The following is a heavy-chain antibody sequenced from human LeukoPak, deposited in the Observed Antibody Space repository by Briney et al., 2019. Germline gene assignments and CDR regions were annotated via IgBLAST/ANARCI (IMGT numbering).Heavy chain of an antibody. D-gene: IGHD1-26*01. CDR3: ARRWIVGATTDY. J-gene: IGHJ4*02. CDR1: GYTLTNHG. CDR2: ISAYNGNT. V-gene: IGHV1-18*01. Sequence: ASVKVSCKASGYTLTNHGITWVRQAPGQGLEWMGWISAYNGNTNYAQKLQGRVTMTTDTFTSTAYMEVRSLTSDDTAVYYCARRWIVGATTDYWGQGTLVTVSS.